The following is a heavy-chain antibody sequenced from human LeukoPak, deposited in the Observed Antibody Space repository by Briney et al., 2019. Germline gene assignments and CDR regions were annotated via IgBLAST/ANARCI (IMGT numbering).Heavy chain of an antibody. CDR3: ARVGYSNSLPYAFDI. CDR1: GFTFSDYY. J-gene: IGHJ3*02. CDR2: ISSSGSTI. V-gene: IGHV3-11*04. Sequence: GGSLRLSCAASGFTFSDYYMSWIRQAPGKGLEWVSYISSSGSTIYYADSVKGRFTISRDNTKNSLHLQMNSLRAEDTAVYYCARVGYSNSLPYAFDIWGQGTMVTVSS. D-gene: IGHD4-11*01.